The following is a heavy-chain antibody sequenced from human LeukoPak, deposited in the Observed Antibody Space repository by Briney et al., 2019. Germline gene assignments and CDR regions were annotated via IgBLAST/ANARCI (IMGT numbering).Heavy chain of an antibody. CDR3: ARSLDTDLRE. J-gene: IGHJ4*02. V-gene: IGHV6-1*01. D-gene: IGHD5-18*01. CDR1: GDSVSSNSAA. CDR2: TYYRSKWSK. Sequence: SQTLSLTCAISGDSVSSNSAAWNWIRQSPSRGLEWLGRTYYRSKWSKDYSVSVKSRITINPDTSNNQLSLQLNSVTPEDTAVYYCARSLDTDLREWGQGTLVTVSS.